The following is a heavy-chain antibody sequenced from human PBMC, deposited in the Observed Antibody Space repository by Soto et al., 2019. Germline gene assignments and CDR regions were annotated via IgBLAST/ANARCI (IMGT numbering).Heavy chain of an antibody. J-gene: IGHJ5*02. CDR3: AKDQEADSSGTPFP. CDR2: ISYDGSNK. Sequence: QVQLVESGGGVVQPGRSLRLSCAASGFTFSSYGMHWVRQAPGKGLEWVAVISYDGSNKYYVDSVKGRFTISRDNSKNTLYLQMNSLRAEDTAVYYCAKDQEADSSGTPFPWGQGTLVTVSS. V-gene: IGHV3-30*18. CDR1: GFTFSSYG. D-gene: IGHD3-22*01.